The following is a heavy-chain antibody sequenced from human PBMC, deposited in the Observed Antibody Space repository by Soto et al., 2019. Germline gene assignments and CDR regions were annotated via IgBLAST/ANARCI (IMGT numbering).Heavy chain of an antibody. Sequence: GGSLRLSCAASGFTFSSYGMHWVRQAPGKGLEWVAVISYDGSNKYYADSVKGRFTISRDNSKNTLYLQMNSLRAEDTAVYYCAKDDYGDYYYYYYGMDVWGQGTTVTVSS. CDR2: ISYDGSNK. J-gene: IGHJ6*02. CDR3: AKDDYGDYYYYYYGMDV. CDR1: GFTFSSYG. V-gene: IGHV3-30*18. D-gene: IGHD4-17*01.